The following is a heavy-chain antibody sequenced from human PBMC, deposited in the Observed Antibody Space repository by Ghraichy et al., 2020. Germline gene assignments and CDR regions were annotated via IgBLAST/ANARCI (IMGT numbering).Heavy chain of an antibody. CDR1: GGSFSGYS. D-gene: IGHD5-12*01. Sequence: SETLSLTCAVYGGSFSGYSCSWIRQPPRQGLEWIWEINHSGSTNYNPSLKSRVTISVDTSKNQFSLKLSSVTAADTAVYYCACPVDSNAFDIWGQGTMVTVSS. CDR2: INHSGST. V-gene: IGHV4-34*01. CDR3: ACPVDSNAFDI. J-gene: IGHJ3*02.